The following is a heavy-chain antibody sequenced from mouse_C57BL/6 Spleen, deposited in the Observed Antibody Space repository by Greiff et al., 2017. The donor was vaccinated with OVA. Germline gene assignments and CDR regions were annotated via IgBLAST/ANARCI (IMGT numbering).Heavy chain of an antibody. CDR3: ARRLYDYDVYAMDY. J-gene: IGHJ4*01. CDR2: IHPSDSET. D-gene: IGHD2-4*01. V-gene: IGHV1-74*01. CDR1: GYTFTSYW. Sequence: QVQLQQPGAELVKPGASVKVSCKASGYTFTSYWMHWVKQRPGQGLEWIGRIHPSDSETHYNQKFKDKATSTVDKSSSTAYMQLSSLTSEDSAVYYCARRLYDYDVYAMDYWGQGTSVTVSS.